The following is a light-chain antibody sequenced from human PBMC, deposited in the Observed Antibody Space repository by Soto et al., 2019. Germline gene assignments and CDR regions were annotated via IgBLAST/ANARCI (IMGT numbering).Light chain of an antibody. CDR3: QQYNDWPSGT. Sequence: EIVMTQSPATLSVSPGERATLSCRASQSVINNLAWYQQKPGQAPRLLIFSASTRVRGIPARFNGSGSGTEFTLTISSLQSEDFAIYYCQQYNDWPSGTFGGGTKV. J-gene: IGKJ4*01. CDR2: SAS. CDR1: QSVINN. V-gene: IGKV3-15*01.